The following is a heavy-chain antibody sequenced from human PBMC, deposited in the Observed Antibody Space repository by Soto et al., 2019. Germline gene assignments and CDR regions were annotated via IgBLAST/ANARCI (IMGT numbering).Heavy chain of an antibody. V-gene: IGHV4-34*01. D-gene: IGHD6-19*01. Sequence: SETLSLTCAVYGGSFSGYYWSWIRQPPGKGLEWIGEINHSGSTNYNPTLKSRVTISVDTSKNQFSLKLSSVTAADTAVYYCARGRRYSSGWYGGRLNWFDPSGQGTLVTVSS. CDR2: INHSGST. CDR1: GGSFSGYY. J-gene: IGHJ5*02. CDR3: ARGRRYSSGWYGGRLNWFDP.